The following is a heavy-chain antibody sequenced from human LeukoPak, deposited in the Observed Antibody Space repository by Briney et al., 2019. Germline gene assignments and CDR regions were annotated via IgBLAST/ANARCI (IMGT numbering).Heavy chain of an antibody. V-gene: IGHV1-2*02. D-gene: IGHD6-19*01. CDR3: ARANSSGWYPYYFDY. J-gene: IGHJ4*02. Sequence: ASVKVSCKASGYTFTGHYMHWVRQAPGRGPEWMGWINPNSGGTNYAQKFQGRVTMTRDTSISTAYMELSRLRSDDTAVYYCARANSSGWYPYYFDYWGQGTLVTVSS. CDR2: INPNSGGT. CDR1: GYTFTGHY.